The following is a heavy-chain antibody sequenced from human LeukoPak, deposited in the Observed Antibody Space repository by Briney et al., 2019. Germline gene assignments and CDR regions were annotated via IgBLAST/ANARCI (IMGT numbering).Heavy chain of an antibody. J-gene: IGHJ4*02. CDR3: AKDYYDSSDYPLHFDY. V-gene: IGHV3-23*01. CDR1: AFTFSSNA. CDR2: ISGRGGST. D-gene: IGHD3-22*01. Sequence: GGSLRLSCAASAFTFSSNAMSWVRQAPGKGLEWVSTISGRGGSTYYADSVKGRFTISRDNSKNTLYLQMNSLRAEDTAVYYCAKDYYDSSDYPLHFDYWGQGTLVTVSS.